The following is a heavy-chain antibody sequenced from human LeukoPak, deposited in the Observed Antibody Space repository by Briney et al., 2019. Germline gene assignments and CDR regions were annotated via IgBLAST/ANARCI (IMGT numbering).Heavy chain of an antibody. V-gene: IGHV1-69-2*01. Sequence: ASVKVSCKVSGYTFTDYYMHWVQQAPGKGLEWMGLVDPEDGETIYAEKFQGRVTITADTSTDTAYMELSSLISEDTAVYYVATDKRRTSIFGVVIRVSWFDPWGEGTLVTVSS. CDR3: ATDKRRTSIFGVVIRVSWFDP. D-gene: IGHD3-3*01. CDR2: VDPEDGET. CDR1: GYTFTDYY. J-gene: IGHJ5*02.